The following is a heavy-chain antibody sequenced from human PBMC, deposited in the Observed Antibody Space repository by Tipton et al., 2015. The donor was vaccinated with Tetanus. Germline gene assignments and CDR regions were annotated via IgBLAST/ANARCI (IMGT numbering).Heavy chain of an antibody. CDR3: ARDRGDYIYYGMDV. CDR1: GYTFTGYY. D-gene: IGHD3-22*01. V-gene: IGHV1-2*02. Sequence: QLVQSGAELKKPGASLEVSCKASGYTFTGYYMYWVRQAPGQGLEWVGWIDPNSGGTIYAQNFQGRVTMTRDTSISTVYMELSRLRSDDTAVYYCARDRGDYIYYGMDVWGPGTTVTVSS. J-gene: IGHJ6*02. CDR2: IDPNSGGT.